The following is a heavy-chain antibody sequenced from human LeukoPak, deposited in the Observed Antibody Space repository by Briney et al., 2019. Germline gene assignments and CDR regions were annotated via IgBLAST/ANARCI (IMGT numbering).Heavy chain of an antibody. CDR2: IYHSGST. CDR1: GFTFSSYA. V-gene: IGHV4-38-2*01. D-gene: IGHD5-18*01. J-gene: IGHJ4*02. Sequence: PGGSLRLSCAASGFTFSSYAMSWVRQAPGKGLEWIGSIYHSGSTYYNPSLKSRVTISVDTSKNQFSLKLSSVTAADTAVYHCARVLDSYGLRAADYWGQGTLVTVSS. CDR3: ARVLDSYGLRAADY.